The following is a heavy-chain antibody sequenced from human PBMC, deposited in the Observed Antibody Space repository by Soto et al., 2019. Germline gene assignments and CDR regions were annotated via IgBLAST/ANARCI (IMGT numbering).Heavy chain of an antibody. CDR3: ARDRNVRDYYDSGGHLNWFDH. CDR1: GYTFTGYY. D-gene: IGHD3-22*01. J-gene: IGHJ5*02. CDR2: INPNSGGT. V-gene: IGHV1-2*02. Sequence: GASVKVSCKASGYTFTGYYMHWVRQAPGQGLEWMGWINPNSGGTNYAQKFQGRVTMTRDTSTSTVYMELSSLRSEDTAVYYCARDRNVRDYYDSGGHLNWFDHWGQGTLVTVSS.